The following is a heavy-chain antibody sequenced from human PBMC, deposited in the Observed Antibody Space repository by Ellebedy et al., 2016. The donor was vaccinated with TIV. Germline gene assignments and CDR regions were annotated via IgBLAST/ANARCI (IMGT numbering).Heavy chain of an antibody. J-gene: IGHJ4*02. CDR2: INPNSGGT. CDR1: GYTFTGYY. V-gene: IGHV1-2*02. D-gene: IGHD6-13*01. Sequence: ASVKVSCKASGYTFTGYYMHWVRQAPGQGLEWMGWINPNSGGTNYAQKFQGRVTMTRYTSISTAYMELTRLRSDDTAVYYCARGGSSTWYYPSDYWGQGTLVTVSS. CDR3: ARGGSSTWYYPSDY.